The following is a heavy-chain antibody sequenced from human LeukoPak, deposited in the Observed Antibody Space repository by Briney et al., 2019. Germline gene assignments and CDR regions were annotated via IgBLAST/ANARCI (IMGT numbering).Heavy chain of an antibody. V-gene: IGHV4-34*01. D-gene: IGHD2-21*02. Sequence: SETLSLTCAAHGGSFSGYYWTWIRQSPGKGMEWIGEVNSRGSANYNPSLTSRVTISVDTSKNQFSLRLTSVTAADAGVYYCARDAFCLNGVCYSGRYDYWGQGILVGVSS. J-gene: IGHJ4*02. CDR2: VNSRGSA. CDR1: GGSFSGYY. CDR3: ARDAFCLNGVCYSGRYDY.